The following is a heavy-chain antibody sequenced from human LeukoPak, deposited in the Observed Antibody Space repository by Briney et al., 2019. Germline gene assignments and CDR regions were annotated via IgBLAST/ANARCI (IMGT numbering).Heavy chain of an antibody. CDR1: GGTFSSYA. CDR3: ARDGQWLVSYDY. V-gene: IGHV1-8*02. Sequence: GSSVKVSCKASGGTFSSYAISWVPQAPGQGLEWMGWMNPNSGNTGYAQKFQGRVTMTRNTSISTAYMELSSLRSEDTAVYYCARDGQWLVSYDYWGQGTLVTVSS. D-gene: IGHD6-19*01. J-gene: IGHJ4*02. CDR2: MNPNSGNT.